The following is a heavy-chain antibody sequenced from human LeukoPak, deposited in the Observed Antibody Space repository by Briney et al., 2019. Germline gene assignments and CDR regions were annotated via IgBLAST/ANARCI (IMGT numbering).Heavy chain of an antibody. CDR2: INHSGST. CDR3: ARGSGWGSKADAFDI. CDR1: GGSFSGYY. V-gene: IGHV4-34*01. D-gene: IGHD7-27*01. J-gene: IGHJ3*02. Sequence: SETLSLTCAVYGGSFSGYYWSWIRQPPGKGLEWIGEINHSGSTHYNPSLKSRVTISVDTSKNQFSLRLSSVTAADTAEYYCARGSGWGSKADAFDIWGQGTTVTLSS.